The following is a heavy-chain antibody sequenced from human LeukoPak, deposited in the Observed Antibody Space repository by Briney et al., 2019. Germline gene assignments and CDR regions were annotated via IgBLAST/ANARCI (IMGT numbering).Heavy chain of an antibody. J-gene: IGHJ4*02. CDR3: ARGSDFGSHFDY. Sequence: SETLSLTCTVSGGSISSSSYYWSWIRQPPGKGLEWIGYIYYSGSTNYHPSLKSRVTISVDTSKNQFSLKLSSVTAADTAVYYCARGSDFGSHFDYWGQGTLVTVSS. CDR1: GGSISSSSYY. CDR2: IYYSGST. V-gene: IGHV4-61*01. D-gene: IGHD3-10*01.